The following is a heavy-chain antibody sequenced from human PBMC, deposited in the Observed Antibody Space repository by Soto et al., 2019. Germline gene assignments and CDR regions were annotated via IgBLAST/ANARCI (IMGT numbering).Heavy chain of an antibody. D-gene: IGHD1-1*01. J-gene: IGHJ6*01. CDR2: MSGSGGST. CDR3: AKDMRVQYGMDG. Sequence: GASLRLSCAASGFNYSSYAMSSVRQGPGKGLEWVSAMSGSGGSTYYADSVTGRFTIARDNCKNTRYLQMNSPRAEDTVVYYCAKDMRVQYGMDGWGKGTRV. CDR1: GFNYSSYA. V-gene: IGHV3-23*01.